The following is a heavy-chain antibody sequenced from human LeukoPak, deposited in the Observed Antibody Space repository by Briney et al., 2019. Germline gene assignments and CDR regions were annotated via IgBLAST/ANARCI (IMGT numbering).Heavy chain of an antibody. CDR3: AREKVYYGSGNGMDV. Sequence: GGSLRLSCSASGFTFSSYAMHWVRQAPGKGLEWVAVISYDGSNKYYADSVKGRFTISRDNSKSTLYLQMNSLRAEDTAVYYCAREKVYYGSGNGMDVWGKGTTVTVSS. V-gene: IGHV3-30*04. CDR1: GFTFSSYA. D-gene: IGHD3-10*01. CDR2: ISYDGSNK. J-gene: IGHJ6*04.